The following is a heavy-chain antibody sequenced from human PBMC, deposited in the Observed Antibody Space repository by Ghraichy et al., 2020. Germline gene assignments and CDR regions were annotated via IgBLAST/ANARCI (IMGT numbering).Heavy chain of an antibody. D-gene: IGHD3-10*01. Sequence: GGSLRLLCAASGFTFSSYNMNWVRQAPGKGLEWVSNISSSSNYIYYADSVKGRFTISRDNAKNSLYLQMNSLRAEDTAVYYCASDIMIRGVFNGPYFDYWGQGTLVTVSS. J-gene: IGHJ4*02. V-gene: IGHV3-21*01. CDR3: ASDIMIRGVFNGPYFDY. CDR2: ISSSSNYI. CDR1: GFTFSSYN.